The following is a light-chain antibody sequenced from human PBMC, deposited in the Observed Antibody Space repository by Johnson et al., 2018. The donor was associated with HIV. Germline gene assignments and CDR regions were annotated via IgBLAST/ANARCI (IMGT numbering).Light chain of an antibody. CDR1: SSNIGTNY. V-gene: IGLV1-51*02. CDR3: GTWDSSLSARYV. Sequence: QSVLTQPPSVSAAPGQKVTISCSGSSSNIGTNYVSWYQQLPGTAPKLLMFENNQRPSGIPDRFSGSKSGTSATLGITGLQTGDEADYYCGTWDSSLSARYVFGTGTKVTVL. J-gene: IGLJ1*01. CDR2: ENN.